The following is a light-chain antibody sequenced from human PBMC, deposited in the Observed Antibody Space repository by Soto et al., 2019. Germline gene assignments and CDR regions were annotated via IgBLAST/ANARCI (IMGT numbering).Light chain of an antibody. CDR1: QRLRNY. CDR2: DAS. Sequence: EIVLTQSPGTLSLSPGQRATISCRASQRLRNYLAWYQQKPGQAPRLLISDASNRATSNPARFGGRGSGTDFTLTISSLEPEDFAVYYCQHRGEWTQGATFGQGTRLEIK. CDR3: QHRGEWTQGAT. V-gene: IGKV3-11*01. J-gene: IGKJ5*01.